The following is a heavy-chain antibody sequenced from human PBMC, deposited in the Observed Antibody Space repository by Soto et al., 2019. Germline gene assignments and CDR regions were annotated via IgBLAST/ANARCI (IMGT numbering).Heavy chain of an antibody. CDR1: GGSISSDSYS. CDR3: ARGRDYFDF. J-gene: IGHJ4*02. V-gene: IGHV4-30-2*01. Sequence: PSETLSLTCTVSGGSISSDSYSWSWIRQPPGKGLEWIGYIYHSGSTYYNPSLKSRVTISLDTSKNQFSLKLSSMTAADTAVYYCARGRDYFDFWGQGTLVTVSS. CDR2: IYHSGST.